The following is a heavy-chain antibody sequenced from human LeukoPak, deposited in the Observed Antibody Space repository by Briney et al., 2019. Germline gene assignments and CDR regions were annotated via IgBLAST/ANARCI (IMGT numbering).Heavy chain of an antibody. Sequence: GGSLRLSCAASGFTFTSYTMNWVRQAPGKGLEWVSSISSRSTYIYYADSVKGRFTISRDNAKNSLYLQMNSLTAEDTAVYYCARDRGSGSYDAFDIWGQGTMVTVSS. D-gene: IGHD6-19*01. CDR3: ARDRGSGSYDAFDI. CDR2: ISSRSTYI. J-gene: IGHJ3*02. CDR1: GFTFTSYT. V-gene: IGHV3-21*01.